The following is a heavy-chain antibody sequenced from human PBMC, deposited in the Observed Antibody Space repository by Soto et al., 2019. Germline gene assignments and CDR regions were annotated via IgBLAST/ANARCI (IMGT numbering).Heavy chain of an antibody. V-gene: IGHV1-18*01. J-gene: IGHJ6*02. CDR1: GYTFTSYG. CDR2: ISAYNGNT. CDR3: ARDPGRVYAMGYYYYGMDV. Sequence: GAAVKVSCKASGYTFTSYGISWVRQAPGQGLEWMGWISAYNGNTNYAQKLQGRVTMTTDTSTSTAYMELSSLRSEDTAVYYCARDPGRVYAMGYYYYGMDVWGQGTTVTVSS. D-gene: IGHD2-8*01.